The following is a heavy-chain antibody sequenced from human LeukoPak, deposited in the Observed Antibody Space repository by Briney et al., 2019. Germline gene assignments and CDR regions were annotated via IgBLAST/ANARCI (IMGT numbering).Heavy chain of an antibody. J-gene: IGHJ4*02. D-gene: IGHD4-23*01. CDR2: ISAYNGNT. Sequence: ASVKVSCKTSGYSENFYGITWVRQAPGQGLEWMGWISAYNGNTNYAQKLQGRVTMTTDTSTSTAYMELRSLRSGDTAVYYCARVGDYGGNPYYFDYWGQGTLVTVSS. V-gene: IGHV1-18*01. CDR3: ARVGDYGGNPYYFDY. CDR1: GYSENFYG.